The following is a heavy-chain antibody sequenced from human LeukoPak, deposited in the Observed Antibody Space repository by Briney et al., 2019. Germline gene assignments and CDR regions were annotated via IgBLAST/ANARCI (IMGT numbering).Heavy chain of an antibody. CDR3: ARAIVVVPAAIHWFDP. J-gene: IGHJ5*02. CDR1: GGSISSSSYY. Sequence: SETLSLTCTVSGGSISSSSYYWGWIRQPPGKGLEWIGSIYYSGSTYYNPSLRSRVTISVDTSKNQFSLKLSSVTAADTAVYYCARAIVVVPAAIHWFDPWGQGTLVTVSS. D-gene: IGHD2-2*02. CDR2: IYYSGST. V-gene: IGHV4-39*07.